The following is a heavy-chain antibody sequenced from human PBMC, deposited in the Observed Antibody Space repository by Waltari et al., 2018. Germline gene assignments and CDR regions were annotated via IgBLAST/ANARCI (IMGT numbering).Heavy chain of an antibody. CDR1: GFTSRPSG. Sequence: EVQLVESGGGLVQPGGSLRLSCAPSGFTSRPSGMNWVRQAPGKGLGWVSHISGSGSPTYYADSVKGRFTISRDNAMNSLYLQMNSLRAEDTAVYYCAPLGASSLTLTAWGQGTLVTVSS. D-gene: IGHD1-26*01. CDR3: APLGASSLTLTA. J-gene: IGHJ4*02. V-gene: IGHV3-48*01. CDR2: ISGSGSPT.